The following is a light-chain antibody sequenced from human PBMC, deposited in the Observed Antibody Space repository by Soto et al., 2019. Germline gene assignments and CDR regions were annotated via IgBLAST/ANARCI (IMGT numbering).Light chain of an antibody. V-gene: IGLV2-23*02. CDR3: CSYAGVAPSLFV. J-gene: IGLJ1*01. CDR2: EAT. Sequence: QSALTQPASVSGSPGQSINISCTATTSDLGSYNLVSWYQQNAGKAPKLIISEATKRPSGISNRFSGSKSGDTASLTISGLQAEDEGDYYCCSYAGVAPSLFVFGTGTKLTVL. CDR1: TSDLGSYNL.